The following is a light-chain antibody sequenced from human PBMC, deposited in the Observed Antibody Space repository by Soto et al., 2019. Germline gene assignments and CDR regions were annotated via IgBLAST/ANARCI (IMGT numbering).Light chain of an antibody. CDR3: QLYAGSPMYT. J-gene: IGKJ2*01. Sequence: ETVMTQSPGTLSVSLGERATLSCRASQSVSIHLAWYQQKPGQAPRLLIYDTSTRATGIPARFSGSGSGTEFTLTISSLQSEDFAVYYCQLYAGSPMYTFGQGTRLEIK. CDR1: QSVSIH. V-gene: IGKV3-15*01. CDR2: DTS.